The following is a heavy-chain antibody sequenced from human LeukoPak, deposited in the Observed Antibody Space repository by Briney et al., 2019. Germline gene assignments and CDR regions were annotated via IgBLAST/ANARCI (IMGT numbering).Heavy chain of an antibody. J-gene: IGHJ4*02. CDR2: IIPIFGTA. D-gene: IGHD3-22*01. Sequence: ASVKVSCKASGGTFSSYAISWVRQAPGQGLEWMGGIIPIFGTANYAQKFQGRVTITADESTSTAYMELSSLRSVDTAVYYCARAERYYYDSSGYPGYWGQGTLVTVSS. V-gene: IGHV1-69*13. CDR3: ARAERYYYDSSGYPGY. CDR1: GGTFSSYA.